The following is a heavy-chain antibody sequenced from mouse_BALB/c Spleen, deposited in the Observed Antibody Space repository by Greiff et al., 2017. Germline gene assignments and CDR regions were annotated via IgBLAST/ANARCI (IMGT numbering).Heavy chain of an antibody. V-gene: IGHV5-6*01. CDR1: GFTFSSYG. CDR2: ISSGGSYT. Sequence: DVQLQESGGDLVKPGGSLKLSCAASGFTFSSYGMSWVRQTPDKRLEWVATISSGGSYTYYPDSVKGRFTISRVNAKNTLYLQMSSLKSEDTAMYYCARDFDYWGQGTTLTVSS. J-gene: IGHJ2*01. CDR3: ARDFDY.